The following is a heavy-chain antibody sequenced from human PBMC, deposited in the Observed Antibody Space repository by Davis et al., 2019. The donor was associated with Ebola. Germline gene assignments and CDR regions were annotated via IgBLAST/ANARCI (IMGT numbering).Heavy chain of an antibody. J-gene: IGHJ4*02. CDR3: ARGAR. D-gene: IGHD6-6*01. CDR2: VHYSGST. CDR1: GGSISGSLYY. V-gene: IGHV4-39*01. Sequence: SETLSLTCTVSGGSISGSLYYWAWIRQPPGKGLEWVGGVHYSGSTYYNASLKSRVAISVDTSKNQISLKLSSVTAADTAVYYCARGARWGQGTLVTVSS.